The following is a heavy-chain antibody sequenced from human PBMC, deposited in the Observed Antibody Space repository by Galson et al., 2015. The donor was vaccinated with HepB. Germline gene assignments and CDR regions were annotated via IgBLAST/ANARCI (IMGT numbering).Heavy chain of an antibody. CDR1: GFTVSSNY. V-gene: IGHV3-66*02. J-gene: IGHJ6*02. Sequence: SLRLSCAASGFTVSSNYMSWVRQAPGKGLEWVSVIYSGGSTYYADSVKGRFTISRDNSKNTLYLQMNSLGAEDTAVYYCARDPGFDYYYYYGMDVWGQGTTVTVSS. CDR2: IYSGGST. CDR3: ARDPGFDYYYYYGMDV.